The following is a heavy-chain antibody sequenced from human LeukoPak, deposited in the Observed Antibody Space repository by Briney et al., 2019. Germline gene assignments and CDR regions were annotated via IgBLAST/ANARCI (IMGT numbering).Heavy chain of an antibody. V-gene: IGHV3-66*02. J-gene: IGHJ3*02. D-gene: IGHD3-22*01. CDR2: IYSGGST. Sequence: GGSLRLSCAASGFTVGSNYMSWVRQAPGKGLEWVSVIYSGGSTYYADSVKGRFTISRDNSKNTLYLQMNSLRAEDTAVYYCARADYYDSSGYLGAFDIWGQGTMVTVSS. CDR3: ARADYYDSSGYLGAFDI. CDR1: GFTVGSNY.